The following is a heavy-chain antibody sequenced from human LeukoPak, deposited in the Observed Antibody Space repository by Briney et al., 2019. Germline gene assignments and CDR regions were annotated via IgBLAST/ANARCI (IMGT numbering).Heavy chain of an antibody. D-gene: IGHD3-22*01. CDR1: GGSISSSSYY. V-gene: IGHV4-39*07. CDR2: IYYSGST. CDR3: ARGAHYYDSSGPFDP. J-gene: IGHJ5*02. Sequence: PSETLSLTCTVSGGSISSSSYYWGWIRQPPGKGLEWIGSIYYSGSTYYNPSLESRVTISVDTSKNQFSLKLSSVTAADTAVYYCARGAHYYDSSGPFDPWGQGTLVTVSS.